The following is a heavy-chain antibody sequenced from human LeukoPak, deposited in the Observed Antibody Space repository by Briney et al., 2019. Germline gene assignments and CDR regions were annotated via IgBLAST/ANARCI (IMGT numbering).Heavy chain of an antibody. CDR3: ARGRIYYDSSGYYYHVCFDY. D-gene: IGHD3-22*01. V-gene: IGHV4-34*01. Sequence: SETLSLTCAVYGGSFSGYYWSWIRQPPGKGLEWIGEINHSGSTNYNPSLKSRVTISVDTSKNQFSLKLSSVPAADTAVYYCARGRIYYDSSGYYYHVCFDYWGQGTLVTVSS. CDR2: INHSGST. CDR1: GGSFSGYY. J-gene: IGHJ4*02.